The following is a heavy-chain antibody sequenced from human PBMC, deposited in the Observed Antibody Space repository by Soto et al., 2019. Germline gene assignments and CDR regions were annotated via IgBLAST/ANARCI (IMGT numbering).Heavy chain of an antibody. CDR2: IIPIFGTA. CDR3: AGAVAVPADFDY. V-gene: IGHV1-69*13. D-gene: IGHD6-19*01. Sequence: SVKVSCKASGGTFSSYAISWVRQAPGQGLEWMGGIIPIFGTANYAQKFQGRVTITADESTSTAYLELSSLRSEDTAVYYCAGAVAVPADFDYWGQGTLVTVSS. J-gene: IGHJ4*02. CDR1: GGTFSSYA.